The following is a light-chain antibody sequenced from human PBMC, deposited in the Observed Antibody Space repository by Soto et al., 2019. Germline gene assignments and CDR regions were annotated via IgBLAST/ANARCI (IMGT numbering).Light chain of an antibody. CDR2: GAS. V-gene: IGKV3-15*01. Sequence: EIVMTQSPATLSVSPGERATLSCRASQSVSSNLARYQQKPGQAPRLLIDGASTRATGIPARFSGSGSGTEFTLTISSLQSEDFAVYYCQQYNNWPRTFGQGTKVEI. CDR1: QSVSSN. J-gene: IGKJ1*01. CDR3: QQYNNWPRT.